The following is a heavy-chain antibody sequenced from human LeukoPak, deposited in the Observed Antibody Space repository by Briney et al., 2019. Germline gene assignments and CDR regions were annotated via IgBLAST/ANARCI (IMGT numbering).Heavy chain of an antibody. CDR2: IDHSGST. V-gene: IGHV4-34*01. CDR3: ARGPDYYGSGSYYKRKGYFDY. D-gene: IGHD3-10*01. J-gene: IGHJ4*02. CDR1: GGSFSGYY. Sequence: SETLSLTCAVYGGSFSGYYWSWIRQPPGKGLEWIGEIDHSGSTNYNPSLKSRVTISVDTSKNQFSLKLSSVTAADTTVYYCARGPDYYGSGSYYKRKGYFDYWGQGTLVTVSS.